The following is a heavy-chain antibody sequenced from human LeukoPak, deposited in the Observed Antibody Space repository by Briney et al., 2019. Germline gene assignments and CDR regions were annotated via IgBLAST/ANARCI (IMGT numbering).Heavy chain of an antibody. CDR1: GYTFTSYD. CDR3: ARVNYDYVWGSYRPFDY. D-gene: IGHD3-16*02. J-gene: IGHJ4*02. V-gene: IGHV1-8*03. CDR2: MNPNSGNT. Sequence: ASVKVSCKASGYTFTSYDINWVRQATGQGLEWMGWMNPNSGNTGYAQKFQGRVTITRNTSISTAYMELSSLRSEDTAVYYCARVNYDYVWGSYRPFDYWGRGTLVTVSS.